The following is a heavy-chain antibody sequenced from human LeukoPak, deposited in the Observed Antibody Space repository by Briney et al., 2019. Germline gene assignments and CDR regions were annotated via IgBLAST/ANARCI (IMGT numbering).Heavy chain of an antibody. CDR3: ARMDLDGGDSIGIDS. V-gene: IGHV1-2*02. CDR1: GYTFTGFF. D-gene: IGHD2-21*02. J-gene: IGHJ5*01. CDR2: VNPNIGDA. Sequence: ASVKVSCKASGYTFTGFFMHWVRQAPGQGLEWVGWVNPNIGDAYYAQKLQGRVTMTRDRTINTAYMELSRLTSDDTAVYYCARMDLDGGDSIGIDSWGQGTLVTASS.